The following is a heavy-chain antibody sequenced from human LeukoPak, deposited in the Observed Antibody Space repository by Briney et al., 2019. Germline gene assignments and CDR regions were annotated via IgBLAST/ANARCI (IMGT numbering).Heavy chain of an antibody. V-gene: IGHV4-34*01. CDR3: ARGVRSVAGLGWFDP. CDR2: INHSGST. CDR1: GGPFSGYY. Sequence: PSETLSLTCAVYGGPFSGYYWSWIRQPPGKGLEWIGEINHSGSTNYNPSLKSRVTISVDTSKNQFSLKLSSVTAADTAVYYCARGVRSVAGLGWFDPWGQGTLVTVSS. D-gene: IGHD6-19*01. J-gene: IGHJ5*02.